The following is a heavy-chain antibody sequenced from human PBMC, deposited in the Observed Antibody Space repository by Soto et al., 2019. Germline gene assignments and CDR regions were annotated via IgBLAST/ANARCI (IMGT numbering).Heavy chain of an antibody. CDR2: IIPIFGTA. Sequence: QAQLVQSGAEVKKPGSSVKVSCKASGGTFSSYAISWVRQAPGQGLEWMGGIIPIFGTANYAQKFQGRVTITADESTSTAYMELSSLRSEDTAVYYCATTGGGYCSSTSCYADYYYYGMDVWGQGTTVTVSS. V-gene: IGHV1-69*01. CDR1: GGTFSSYA. J-gene: IGHJ6*02. CDR3: ATTGGGYCSSTSCYADYYYYGMDV. D-gene: IGHD2-2*01.